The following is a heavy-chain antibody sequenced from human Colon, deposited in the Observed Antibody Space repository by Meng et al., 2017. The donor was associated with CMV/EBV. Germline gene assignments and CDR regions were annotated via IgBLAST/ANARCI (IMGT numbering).Heavy chain of an antibody. CDR1: GFTFSSYW. Sequence: SCAASGFTFSSYWMHWVRQAPGKGLVWVSRINSDGSITNYADSVKGRFTISRDNAKNRLYLQMNSLRAEDTAVYYCARATVQGINWFDPWGQGTPVTVSS. V-gene: IGHV3-74*01. J-gene: IGHJ5*02. CDR2: INSDGSIT. CDR3: ARATVQGINWFDP. D-gene: IGHD4-17*01.